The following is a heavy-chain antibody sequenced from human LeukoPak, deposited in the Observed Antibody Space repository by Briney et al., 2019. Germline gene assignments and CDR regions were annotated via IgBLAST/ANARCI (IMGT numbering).Heavy chain of an antibody. J-gene: IGHJ4*02. D-gene: IGHD3-9*01. CDR1: GFIFSRYA. CDR3: AKDYYDILTGQPLSFDY. Sequence: PGGSLRLSCEASGFIFSRYAMNWVRQAPGKGLEWVAVVSHDGTNKDYADSVKGRFTISRDNSRNTMSLHLDSLRVEDTAVYYCAKDYYDILTGQPLSFDYWGQGTLVTVSS. V-gene: IGHV3-30*04. CDR2: VSHDGTNK.